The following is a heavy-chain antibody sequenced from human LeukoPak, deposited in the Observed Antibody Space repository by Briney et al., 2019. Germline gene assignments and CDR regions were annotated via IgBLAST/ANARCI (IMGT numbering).Heavy chain of an antibody. CDR3: ARDDNWGWGH. CDR2: IKQDGSEK. D-gene: IGHD7-27*01. Sequence: GGSLRLSCEASGFTFSSYLMSWVRQAPGKGPEWLANIKQDGSEKYYVDSVKGRFIISRDNAKNSLYLQMNSLRDEDTAVYYCARDDNWGWGHWGQGTLVSVSS. J-gene: IGHJ4*02. CDR1: GFTFSSYL. V-gene: IGHV3-7*01.